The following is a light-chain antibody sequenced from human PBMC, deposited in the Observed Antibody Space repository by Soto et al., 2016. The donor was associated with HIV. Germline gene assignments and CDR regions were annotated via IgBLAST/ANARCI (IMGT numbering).Light chain of an antibody. Sequence: SSELTQDPAVSVALGQTVRITCQGDSLRVHYAIWYQQKPGQAPVLILYGDNNRPSGIPGRFSGSSSVNTASLTITATQAEDEADYYCNSRDSSDNHNYVFGTGTKVTVL. J-gene: IGLJ1*01. CDR1: SLRVHY. CDR2: GDN. CDR3: NSRDSSDNHNYV. V-gene: IGLV3-19*01.